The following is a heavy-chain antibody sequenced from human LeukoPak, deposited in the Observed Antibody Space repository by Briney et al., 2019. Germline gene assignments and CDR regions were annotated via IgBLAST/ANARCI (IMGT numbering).Heavy chain of an antibody. V-gene: IGHV3-23*01. CDR3: AKGSRHNYILLNYFDY. D-gene: IGHD4-11*01. CDR1: GFTFSSYA. J-gene: IGHJ4*02. Sequence: GGSLRLSCAASGFTFSSYAMSWVRQAPGKGLEWVSAISGSGGSTYYADSVQGRFTMSRDNSKNTLYLQMNSLRADDTALYYCAKGSRHNYILLNYFDYWGQGTLVTVSS. CDR2: ISGSGGST.